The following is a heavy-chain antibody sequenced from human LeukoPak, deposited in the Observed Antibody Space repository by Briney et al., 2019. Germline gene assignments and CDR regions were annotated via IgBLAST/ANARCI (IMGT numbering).Heavy chain of an antibody. J-gene: IGHJ6*03. CDR2: IYYSGST. D-gene: IGHD3-9*01. CDR1: GGSISSSNYY. Sequence: SETLSLTCTVSGGSISSSNYYWGWIRQPPGKGLEWIGSIYYSGSTYYNPSLKSRVTISVDTSKNQFSLKLSSVTAADTAVFYCARHNGFDRGYYYYMDVWGKGTTVTVSS. V-gene: IGHV4-39*01. CDR3: ARHNGFDRGYYYYMDV.